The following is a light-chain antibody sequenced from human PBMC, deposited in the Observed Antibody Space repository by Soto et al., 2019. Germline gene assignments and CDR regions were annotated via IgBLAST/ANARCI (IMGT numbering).Light chain of an antibody. CDR2: ETS. CDR1: QSFSSSY. Sequence: EIVLTQSPGTLSLSPGERATLSCMASQSFSSSYLAWYQQKPGQAPRLLIYETSSRATGIPDRFSGSGSQTDFTLTISSLEPEDFAVYYCQQRRNWPPGITFGQGTRLEIK. CDR3: QQRRNWPPGIT. V-gene: IGKV3D-20*02. J-gene: IGKJ5*01.